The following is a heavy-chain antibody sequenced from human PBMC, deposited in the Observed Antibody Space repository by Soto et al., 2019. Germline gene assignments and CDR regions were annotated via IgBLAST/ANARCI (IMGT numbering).Heavy chain of an antibody. V-gene: IGHV4-31*03. D-gene: IGHD6-13*01. J-gene: IGHJ4*02. CDR1: GGFLSPGGYL. CDR2: IYYSGST. CDR3: ARAAAAGTFIFDY. Sequence: SENPSPPRTVSGGFLSPGGYLWCWIRRHPGKGLEWIGYIYYSGSTYYNPSLKSRVTISVDTSKNQFSLKLSSVTAADTAVYYCARAAAAGTFIFDYWGQGTLVTVSS.